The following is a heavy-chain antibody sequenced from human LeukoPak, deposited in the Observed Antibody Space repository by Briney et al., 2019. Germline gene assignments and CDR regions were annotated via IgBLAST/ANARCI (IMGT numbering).Heavy chain of an antibody. V-gene: IGHV3-23*01. D-gene: IGHD3-16*01. J-gene: IGHJ4*02. CDR1: GFTFSSYA. Sequence: GGSLRLSCAASGFTFSSYAMSWVRQAPGKGLEWVSSISGGGGAYYADSVKGRFTISRDNSRNTLYLQMNSLRAEDTAVYYCAKRGGGYYFAYWGQGTLVTVSS. CDR3: AKRGGGYYFAY. CDR2: ISGGGGA.